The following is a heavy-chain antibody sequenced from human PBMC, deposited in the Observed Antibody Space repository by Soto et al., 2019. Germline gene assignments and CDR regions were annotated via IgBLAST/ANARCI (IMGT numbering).Heavy chain of an antibody. D-gene: IGHD2-2*03. J-gene: IGHJ4*02. V-gene: IGHV3-23*01. CDR1: GFTFSSYA. CDR2: ISDSGST. Sequence: EVQLLESGGGLVQPGGSLRLSCEASGFTFSSYALSWVRQTPGKGLEWVSTISDSGSTYYADSVKGRFTISRDNSKNTLYLQMNSLRAEDTAAYYCAKVWGENGYCTRTSCLYYFDYWGQGTLVTVSS. CDR3: AKVWGENGYCTRTSCLYYFDY.